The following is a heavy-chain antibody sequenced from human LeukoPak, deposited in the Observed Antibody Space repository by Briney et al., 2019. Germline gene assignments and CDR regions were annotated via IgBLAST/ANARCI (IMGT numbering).Heavy chain of an antibody. CDR2: TYYSEST. CDR3: ARGLIMAVAGRGEFHY. Sequence: PQTLSLTCTVSRRSLSSTGSYWGWLLQPPGKWLEWTATTYYSESTYYNPSLKTRGTISVHPSKNPFYQKLCSVTAADTAVYYCARGLIMAVAGRGEFHYWGQGTVVTVSS. CDR1: RRSLSSTGSY. V-gene: IGHV4-39*07. D-gene: IGHD6-13*01. J-gene: IGHJ4*02.